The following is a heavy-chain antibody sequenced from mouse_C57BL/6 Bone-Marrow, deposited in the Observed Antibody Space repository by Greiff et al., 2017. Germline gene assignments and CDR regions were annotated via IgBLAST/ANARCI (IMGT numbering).Heavy chain of an antibody. Sequence: MLVESGGGLVKPGGSLKLSCAASGFTFSSYTMSWVRQTPEKRLEWVATISGGGGNTYYPDSVKGRFTISRDNAQNTLYLQMSSLRSEDTALYYCAIRLHYCGSSGGYFDYWGQGTTLTVSS. V-gene: IGHV5-9*01. CDR2: ISGGGGNT. D-gene: IGHD1-1*01. J-gene: IGHJ2*01. CDR1: GFTFSSYT. CDR3: AIRLHYCGSSGGYFDY.